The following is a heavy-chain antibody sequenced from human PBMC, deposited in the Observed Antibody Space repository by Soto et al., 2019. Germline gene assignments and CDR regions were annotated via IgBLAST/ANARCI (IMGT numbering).Heavy chain of an antibody. CDR3: AREGERITMIVVVTRGMDV. Sequence: GASVKVSCKASGYTFTSYYMHWVRQAPGQGLEWMGIINPSGGSTSYAQKFQGRVTMTRDTSTSTVYMELSSLRSEDTAVYYCAREGERITMIVVVTRGMDVWGQGTTVTVSS. V-gene: IGHV1-46*01. J-gene: IGHJ6*02. D-gene: IGHD3-22*01. CDR1: GYTFTSYY. CDR2: INPSGGST.